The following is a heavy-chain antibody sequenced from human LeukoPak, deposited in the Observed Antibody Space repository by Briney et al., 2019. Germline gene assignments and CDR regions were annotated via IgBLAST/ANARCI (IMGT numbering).Heavy chain of an antibody. D-gene: IGHD6-6*01. CDR2: ISSSGSTM. CDR3: ARVSHSSSPGGYYYYYMDV. V-gene: IGHV3-48*04. CDR1: GLTFSSYS. J-gene: IGHJ6*03. Sequence: QPGGSLRLSCAVSGLTFSSYSMNWVRQAPGKGLEWLSYISSSGSTMYYADSVKGRFTISRDNARNSLYLQMNSLRAEDTAVYYCARVSHSSSPGGYYYYYMDVWGKGTTVTVSS.